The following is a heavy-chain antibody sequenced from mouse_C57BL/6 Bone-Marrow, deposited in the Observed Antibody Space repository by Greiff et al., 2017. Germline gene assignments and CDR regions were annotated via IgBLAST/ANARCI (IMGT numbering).Heavy chain of an antibody. Sequence: QVQLQQPGAELVMPGASVKLSCKASGYTFTSYWMHWVKQRPGQGLEWIGEIDPSDSYTNYNQKFKGKSTLTVDKSSSTAYMQLSSLTSEDSAVYYRARKTPYYYGSHDYWGQGTTLTVSS. CDR1: GYTFTSYW. CDR3: ARKTPYYYGSHDY. J-gene: IGHJ2*01. D-gene: IGHD1-1*01. V-gene: IGHV1-69*01. CDR2: IDPSDSYT.